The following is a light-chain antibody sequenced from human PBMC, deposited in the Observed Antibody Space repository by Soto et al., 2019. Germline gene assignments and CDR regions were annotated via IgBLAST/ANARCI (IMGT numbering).Light chain of an antibody. CDR1: QSVSTK. CDR3: QQYNNWPPMYA. J-gene: IGKJ2*01. Sequence: EIVMTQSPATLSVSPGERATLSCRASQSVSTKLAWYQHKPGQAPRLLIYGASTRATGIPARFSGSGSGTEFTLTISSLQSEDFAVYYCQQYNNWPPMYAFGPGTKLEIK. CDR2: GAS. V-gene: IGKV3-15*01.